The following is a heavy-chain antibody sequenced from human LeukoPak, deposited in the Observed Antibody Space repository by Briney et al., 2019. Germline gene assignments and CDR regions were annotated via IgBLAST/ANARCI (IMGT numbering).Heavy chain of an antibody. CDR1: GGSISSGGYS. Sequence: SETLSLTRAVSGGSISSGGYSWSWIRQPPGKGLEWIGYIYHSGSTYYNPSLKSRVTISVDRSKNQFSLKLSSVTAADTAVYYCARATVTPETPWGAYDYWGQGTLVTVSS. CDR3: ARATVTPETPWGAYDY. CDR2: IYHSGST. V-gene: IGHV4-30-2*01. J-gene: IGHJ4*02. D-gene: IGHD4-17*01.